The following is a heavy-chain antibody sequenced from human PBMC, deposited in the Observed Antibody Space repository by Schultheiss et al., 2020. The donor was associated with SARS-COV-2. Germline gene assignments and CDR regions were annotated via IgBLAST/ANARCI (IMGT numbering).Heavy chain of an antibody. CDR1: GYTFTGYY. D-gene: IGHD1-26*01. V-gene: IGHV1-46*01. CDR2: INPSGGST. CDR3: ATTSGGWELGLDV. J-gene: IGHJ6*02. Sequence: ASVKVSCKASGYTFTGYYMHWVRQAPGQGLEWMGIINPSGGSTSYAQKFQGRVTITADKSTSTAYMELSSLRSEDAAVYYCATTSGGWELGLDVWGQGTTVTVSS.